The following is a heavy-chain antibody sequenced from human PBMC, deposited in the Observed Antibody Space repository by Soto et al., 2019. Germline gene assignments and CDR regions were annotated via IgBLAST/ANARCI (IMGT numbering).Heavy chain of an antibody. J-gene: IGHJ4*02. Sequence: GGSLRLSCAASGFTFSSYAMSWVRQAPGKGLEWVSAISGSGGSTYYADSVKGRFTISRDNAKNSLYLQMNSLRAEDTAVYYCARWVSGSYRDLDYWGQGTLVTVSS. D-gene: IGHD1-26*01. V-gene: IGHV3-23*01. CDR1: GFTFSSYA. CDR2: ISGSGGST. CDR3: ARWVSGSYRDLDY.